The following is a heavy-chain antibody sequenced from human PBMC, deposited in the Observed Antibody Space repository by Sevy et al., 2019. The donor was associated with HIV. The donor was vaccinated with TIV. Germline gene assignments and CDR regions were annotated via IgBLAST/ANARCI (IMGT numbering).Heavy chain of an antibody. D-gene: IGHD3-16*02. CDR2: IYYSGST. Sequence: SETLSLTCTVSGGSISSGGYYWSWIRQHPGKGLEWIGYIYYSGSTYYNPSLKSRVTISVDTSKNQFSMKLSSVTAADTAVYYCARDDPITCGGVIGHDAFDIWGQGTMVTVSS. CDR1: GGSISSGGYY. CDR3: ARDDPITCGGVIGHDAFDI. V-gene: IGHV4-31*03. J-gene: IGHJ3*02.